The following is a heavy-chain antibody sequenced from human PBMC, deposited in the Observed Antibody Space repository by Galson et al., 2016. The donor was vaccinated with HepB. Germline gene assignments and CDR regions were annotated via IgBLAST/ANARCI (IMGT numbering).Heavy chain of an antibody. CDR1: GFTFSSYG. J-gene: IGHJ6*02. CDR3: ARDCSSTSCPDYGMDV. D-gene: IGHD2-2*01. CDR2: ISYDGSKK. V-gene: IGHV3-30-3*01. Sequence: SLRLSCAASGFTFSSYGMHWVRQAPGKGLEWVAVISYDGSKKHFADSVKGRFTISRENSKNTLYLQMNSLRTEDTAVYYCARDCSSTSCPDYGMDVWGQGTTVTVSS.